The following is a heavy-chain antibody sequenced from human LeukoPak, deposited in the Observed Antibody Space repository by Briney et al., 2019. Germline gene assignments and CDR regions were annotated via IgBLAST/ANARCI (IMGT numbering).Heavy chain of an antibody. CDR2: IIPIFGTA. CDR1: GGTFSSYA. Sequence: SVNVSCKASGGTFSSYATSWVRQAPGQGLEWMGGIIPIFGTANYAQKFQGRVTITTDESTSTAYMELSSLRSEDTAVYYCAREVSIAVAGYYFDYWGQGTLVTVSS. J-gene: IGHJ4*02. CDR3: AREVSIAVAGYYFDY. V-gene: IGHV1-69*05. D-gene: IGHD6-19*01.